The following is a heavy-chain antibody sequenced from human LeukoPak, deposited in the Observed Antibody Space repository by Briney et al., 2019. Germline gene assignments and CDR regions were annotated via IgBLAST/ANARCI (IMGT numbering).Heavy chain of an antibody. CDR3: ARDPYSSSWKNWFDP. CDR2: MYYKGST. V-gene: IGHV4-39*07. D-gene: IGHD6-13*01. Sequence: SETLSLTCTVSGGSINSHSYYWGWIRQPPGKGLEWIGSMYYKGSTYYNLSLKSRVTISVDTSKNHFSLKLNSVTAADTAVYYCARDPYSSSWKNWFDPWGQGILVTVSS. CDR1: GGSINSHSYY. J-gene: IGHJ5*02.